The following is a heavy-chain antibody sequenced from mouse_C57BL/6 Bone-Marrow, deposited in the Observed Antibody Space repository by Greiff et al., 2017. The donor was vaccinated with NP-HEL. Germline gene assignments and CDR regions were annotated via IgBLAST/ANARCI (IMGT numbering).Heavy chain of an antibody. V-gene: IGHV2-2*01. CDR2: IWSGGST. CDR1: GFSLTSYG. J-gene: IGHJ2*01. D-gene: IGHD4-1*02. Sequence: VMLVESGPGLVQPSQSLSITCTVSGFSLTSYGVHWVRQSPGKGLEWLGVIWSGGSTDYNAAFISRLSISKDNSKSQVFFKMNSLQADDTAIYYCARGQLGRLYYFDYWGQGTTLTVSS. CDR3: ARGQLGRLYYFDY.